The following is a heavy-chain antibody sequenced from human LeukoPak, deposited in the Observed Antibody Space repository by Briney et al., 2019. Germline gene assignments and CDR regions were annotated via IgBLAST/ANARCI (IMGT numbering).Heavy chain of an antibody. V-gene: IGHV1-8*01. CDR2: MNPNSGNT. D-gene: IGHD3-10*01. CDR3: ARGHYGSGSYYLEGDWFDP. Sequence: GASVKVSCKASGYTFTSYDINWVRQAPGQGLEWMGWMNPNSGNTGYAQKFQGRVTMTRNTSISTAYMELSSLRSEDTAVYYCARGHYGSGSYYLEGDWFDPWGQGTLVTVSS. J-gene: IGHJ5*02. CDR1: GYTFTSYD.